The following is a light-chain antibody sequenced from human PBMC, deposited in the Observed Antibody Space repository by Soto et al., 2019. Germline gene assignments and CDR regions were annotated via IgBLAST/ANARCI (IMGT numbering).Light chain of an antibody. CDR3: QSYDSSLSAYV. J-gene: IGLJ1*01. Sequence: QAVVTQPPSVSEAPGQRVTISCTGSSSNIGAGYEAHWYQQVPGTAPKLLIYENNNRPSGVPDRFSGSKSGTSASLAITGPQAEDEAEYYCQSYDSSLSAYVFGTGTKLTVL. CDR1: SSNIGAGYE. V-gene: IGLV1-40*01. CDR2: ENN.